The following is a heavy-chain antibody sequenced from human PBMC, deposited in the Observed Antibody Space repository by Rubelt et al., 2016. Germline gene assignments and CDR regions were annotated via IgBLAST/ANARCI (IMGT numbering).Heavy chain of an antibody. Sequence: GQGLEWMGWINPNSGGTNYAQKFQGRVTMTRDTFISTAYMELSRLRSEDTAVYYCARSVLSGSYLDYWGQGTLVTVSS. CDR3: ARSVLSGSYLDY. D-gene: IGHD1-26*01. V-gene: IGHV1-2*02. J-gene: IGHJ4*02. CDR2: INPNSGGT.